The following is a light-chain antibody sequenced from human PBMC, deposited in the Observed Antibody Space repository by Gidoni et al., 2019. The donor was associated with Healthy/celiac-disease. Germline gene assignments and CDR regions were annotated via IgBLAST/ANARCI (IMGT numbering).Light chain of an antibody. CDR3: QQYNNWPYT. CDR2: GAS. CDR1: QSVRSN. J-gene: IGKJ2*01. Sequence: IVMTQSPATLSVSPGERATLSCRSSQSVRSNLDWYQQKPGQAPRLLIYGASTRATGIPARFSGSGSGTEFTLTISSLQSEEFAVYYCQQYNNWPYTFXQXTKLEIK. V-gene: IGKV3-15*01.